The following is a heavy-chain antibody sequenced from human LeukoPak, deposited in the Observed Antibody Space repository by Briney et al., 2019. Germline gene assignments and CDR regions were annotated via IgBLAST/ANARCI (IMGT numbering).Heavy chain of an antibody. CDR2: IYYSGST. V-gene: IGHV4-39*01. CDR3: ARGLRGEGGYYDY. CDR1: GGSISSSSYY. D-gene: IGHD3-22*01. J-gene: IGHJ4*02. Sequence: SETLSLTCTVSGGSISSSSYYWGWIRQPPGKGLEWIGSIYYSGSTYYNPSLKSRVTISVDTSKNQFSLKLSSVTAADTAVYYCARGLRGEGGYYDYWGQGTLVTVSS.